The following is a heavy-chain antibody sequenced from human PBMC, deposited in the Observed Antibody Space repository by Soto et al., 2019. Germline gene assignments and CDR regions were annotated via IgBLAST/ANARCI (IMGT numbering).Heavy chain of an antibody. J-gene: IGHJ4*02. Sequence: GGSLRLSCVVSGFTFSSYNMNWVRQAPGKGLEWVTYISGSGSTIYYADSVKGRFTISRDNVKNSLYLQMNSLRDEDTAVYYCARSKYIDYWGQGTLVTVSS. D-gene: IGHD4-4*01. CDR2: ISGSGSTI. V-gene: IGHV3-48*02. CDR3: ARSKYIDY. CDR1: GFTFSSYN.